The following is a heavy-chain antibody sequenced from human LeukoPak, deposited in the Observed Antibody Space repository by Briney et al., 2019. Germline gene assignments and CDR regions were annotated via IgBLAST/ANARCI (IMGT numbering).Heavy chain of an antibody. CDR1: GGSINSYS. CDR2: IYYTGDT. D-gene: IGHD4-17*01. V-gene: IGHV4-30-4*07. Sequence: SQTLSLTCAVSGGSINSYSWSWIRQPPGKGLEWIGYIYYTGDTYYNPSLESRITISVDTSKNESSLHLTSVTAADTAVYYCARGGTTGFYRNIWFDPWGQGTPVTVSS. J-gene: IGHJ5*02. CDR3: ARGGTTGFYRNIWFDP.